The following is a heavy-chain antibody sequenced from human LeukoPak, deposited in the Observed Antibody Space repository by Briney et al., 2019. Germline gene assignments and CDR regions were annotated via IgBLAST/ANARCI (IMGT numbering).Heavy chain of an antibody. Sequence: GGSLRLSCAASGFIFSSYSMSWVRQAPGKRLEWVSVITGSGGNTYYADSVKGRFTISKDNSKNTVYLQMSSLRVDDTAAYYCAKAASSSWPSYYYGMDVWGQGTTVTVSS. CDR2: ITGSGGNT. V-gene: IGHV3-23*01. J-gene: IGHJ6*02. CDR1: GFIFSSYS. CDR3: AKAASSSWPSYYYGMDV. D-gene: IGHD6-13*01.